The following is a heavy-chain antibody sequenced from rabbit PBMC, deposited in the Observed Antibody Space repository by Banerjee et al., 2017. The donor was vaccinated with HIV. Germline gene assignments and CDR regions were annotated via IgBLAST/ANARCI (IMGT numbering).Heavy chain of an antibody. CDR3: ARFIASFAGYGYANL. V-gene: IGHV1S40*01. CDR2: ITTGSGAT. Sequence: QQLEESGGDLVKPGASLTLTCTASGFSFSSNYIMCWVRQAPGKGLEWIGCITTGSGATYYASWAKGRFTISKTSSTTVFLQMTSMTAADTATYFCARFIASFAGYGYANLWGQGTLVTVS. D-gene: IGHD6-1*01. CDR1: GFSFSSNYI. J-gene: IGHJ4*01.